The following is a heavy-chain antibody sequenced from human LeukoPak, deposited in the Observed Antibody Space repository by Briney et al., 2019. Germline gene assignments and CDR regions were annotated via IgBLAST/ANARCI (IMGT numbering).Heavy chain of an antibody. Sequence: GGSLRLSCAASGFTFSSYEMSWVRQAPGKGLEWVSYISSSGSTIYYADSVKGRFTISRDNAKNSLYLQMNSLRAEDTAVYYCARAVDDYSNYGIRDDTFDYWGQGTLVTVSS. V-gene: IGHV3-48*03. J-gene: IGHJ4*02. CDR3: ARAVDDYSNYGIRDDTFDY. CDR1: GFTFSSYE. CDR2: ISSSGSTI. D-gene: IGHD4-11*01.